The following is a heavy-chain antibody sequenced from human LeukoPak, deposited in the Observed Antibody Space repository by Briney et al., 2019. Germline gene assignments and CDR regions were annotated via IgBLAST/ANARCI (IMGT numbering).Heavy chain of an antibody. V-gene: IGHV3-21*01. CDR2: ISSSSSYI. CDR3: ARGIIRERLSFDY. J-gene: IGHJ4*02. Sequence: PGGSLRLSCAAPGFTFSSYSMNWVRQAPGKGLEWVSSISSSSSYIYYADSVKGRFTISRDNAKNSLYLQMNSLRAEDTAVYYCARGIIRERLSFDYWGQGTLVTVSS. CDR1: GFTFSSYS. D-gene: IGHD1-26*01.